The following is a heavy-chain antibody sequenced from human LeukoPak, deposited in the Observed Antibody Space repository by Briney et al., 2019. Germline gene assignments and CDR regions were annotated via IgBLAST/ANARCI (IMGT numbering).Heavy chain of an antibody. Sequence: ASVKVSCKASGFTFTSSAMQWVRQARGQRLEWIGWIAVGSGNTNYAQKFQERVTITRDMSTSTAYMELSSLRSEDTAVYYCAAEEQGTTSRWGQGTLVTVSS. CDR2: IAVGSGNT. CDR1: GFTFTSSA. J-gene: IGHJ4*02. D-gene: IGHD1-7*01. CDR3: AAEEQGTTSR. V-gene: IGHV1-58*02.